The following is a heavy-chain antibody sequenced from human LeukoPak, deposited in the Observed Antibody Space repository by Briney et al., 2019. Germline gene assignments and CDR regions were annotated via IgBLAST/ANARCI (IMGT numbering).Heavy chain of an antibody. CDR2: VSGSGSNT. CDR1: GFTFRSYA. Sequence: GGSLRLSCAASGFTFRSYAMNWVRQAPGKGLEWVSAVSGSGSNTYYADSVKGWFTISRDNSKNTLYLRMNNLRSEDTAVYYCVKALYCSSSSCAFDIWGQGTMVTVSS. V-gene: IGHV3-23*01. CDR3: VKALYCSSSSCAFDI. J-gene: IGHJ3*02. D-gene: IGHD2-2*01.